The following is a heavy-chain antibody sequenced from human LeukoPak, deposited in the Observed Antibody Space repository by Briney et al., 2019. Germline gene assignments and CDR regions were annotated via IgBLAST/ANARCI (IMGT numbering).Heavy chain of an antibody. D-gene: IGHD2-2*01. V-gene: IGHV1-46*01. Sequence: ASVKASCKASGYTFTSYYMHWVRQAPGQGLEWMGIINPSGGSTSYAQKFQGRVTMTRDTSTSTVYMELSSLRSEDTAVYYCARAPRSCSSTSCLGAFDIWGQGTMVTVSS. CDR3: ARAPRSCSSTSCLGAFDI. CDR1: GYTFTSYY. J-gene: IGHJ3*02. CDR2: INPSGGST.